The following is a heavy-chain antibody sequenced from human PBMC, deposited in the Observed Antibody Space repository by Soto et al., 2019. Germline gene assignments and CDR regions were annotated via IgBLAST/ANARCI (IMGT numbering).Heavy chain of an antibody. Sequence: SVKVSCKASGFTFTSSAVQWVRQARGQRLEWIGWIVVGSGNTNYAQKFQERVTITRDMSTSTAYMELSSLRSEDTAVYYCAAGYCGGDCYDDSYYYYGMDVWGQGTTVTVSS. CDR3: AAGYCGGDCYDDSYYYYGMDV. CDR1: GFTFTSSA. J-gene: IGHJ6*02. D-gene: IGHD2-21*02. CDR2: IVVGSGNT. V-gene: IGHV1-58*01.